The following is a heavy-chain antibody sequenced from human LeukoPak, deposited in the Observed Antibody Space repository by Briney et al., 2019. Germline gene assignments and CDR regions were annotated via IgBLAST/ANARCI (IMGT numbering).Heavy chain of an antibody. D-gene: IGHD3-22*01. CDR2: ISGSGDST. CDR3: ARDKYYYDSSGYLLFDY. V-gene: IGHV3-23*01. CDR1: GFTFSSYS. Sequence: QSGGSLRLSCAASGFTFSSYSMNWVRQAPGKGLEWVSAISGSGDSTYYADSVKGRFTISRDNSKNTLYLQMNSLRAEDTAVYYCARDKYYYDSSGYLLFDYWGQGTLVTVSS. J-gene: IGHJ4*02.